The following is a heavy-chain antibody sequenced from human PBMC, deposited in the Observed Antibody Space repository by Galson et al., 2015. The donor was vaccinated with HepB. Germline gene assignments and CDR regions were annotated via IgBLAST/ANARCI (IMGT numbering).Heavy chain of an antibody. CDR1: GYTFGGYF. CDR2: INPHNGGA. J-gene: IGHJ5*02. CDR3: ARGLAAAGSWLDP. V-gene: IGHV1-2*06. D-gene: IGHD6-13*01. Sequence: SCKASGYTFGGYFTHWVRQAPGQGLEWMGRINPHNGGANYAQKFQGRVTMTSDTSASTAYMELSRLRFDDTAIYYCARGLAAAGSWLDPWGQGTLVTVSS.